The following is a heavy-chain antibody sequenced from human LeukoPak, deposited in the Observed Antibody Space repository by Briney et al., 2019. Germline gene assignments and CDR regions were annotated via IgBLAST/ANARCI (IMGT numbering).Heavy chain of an antibody. D-gene: IGHD3-22*01. CDR1: GFTFSSYS. J-gene: IGHJ4*02. CDR2: ISSSSSYI. V-gene: IGHV3-21*01. CDR3: ARRRKGIVVKYYFDY. Sequence: GGSLRLSCAASGFTFSSYSMNWVRQAPGKGLEWVSSISSSSSYIYYADSVKGRFTISRDNAKNSLYLQMNSLRAEDTAVYYCARRRKGIVVKYYFDYWGQGTLVTVSS.